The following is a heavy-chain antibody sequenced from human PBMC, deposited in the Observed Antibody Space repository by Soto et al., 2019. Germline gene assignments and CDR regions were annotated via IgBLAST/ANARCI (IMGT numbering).Heavy chain of an antibody. CDR2: FYYSGST. Sequence: TCSVYGRSINSYYWSWIRQPRGKGLEWIGYFYYSGSTNYNPPLKSRVTISVDTSKNQFSLKLSSVTAADTAVYYCARDLLWFGESLFDNWGQGTLVTVSS. D-gene: IGHD3-10*01. J-gene: IGHJ4*02. V-gene: IGHV4-59*01. CDR1: GRSINSYY. CDR3: ARDLLWFGESLFDN.